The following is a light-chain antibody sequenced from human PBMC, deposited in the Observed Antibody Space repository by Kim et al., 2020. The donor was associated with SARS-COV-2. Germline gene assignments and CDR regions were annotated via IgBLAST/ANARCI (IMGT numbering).Light chain of an antibody. V-gene: IGLV2-8*01. CDR1: SSDVGGYNY. CDR3: SSFAGSNNV. CDR2: EVN. Sequence: LTQPPSASGSPGQSVTISCTGTSSDVGGYNYVSWYQQHPGKAPKLMIFEVNKRPSGVPDRFSGSKSGNTASLTVSGLQAEDEADYYCSSFAGSNNVFGTGTKVTVL. J-gene: IGLJ1*01.